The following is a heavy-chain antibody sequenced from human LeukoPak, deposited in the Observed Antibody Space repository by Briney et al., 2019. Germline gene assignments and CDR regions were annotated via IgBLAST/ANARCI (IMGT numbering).Heavy chain of an antibody. D-gene: IGHD1-20*01. CDR2: INHSGST. Sequence: SETLSLTCAVNGGSFSGYYWSWIRQPPGKGLEWIGEINHSGSTNYNPSLKSRVTISVDTSKNQFSLKLSSVTAADTAVYYCARAITGTRSDPFDYWGRGTLVAVSS. V-gene: IGHV4-34*01. CDR3: ARAITGTRSDPFDY. CDR1: GGSFSGYY. J-gene: IGHJ4*02.